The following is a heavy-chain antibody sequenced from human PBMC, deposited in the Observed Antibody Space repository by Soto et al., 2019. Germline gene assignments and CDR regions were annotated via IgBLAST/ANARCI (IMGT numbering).Heavy chain of an antibody. CDR1: GYSFTTYG. D-gene: IGHD2-8*01. V-gene: IGHV1-18*01. J-gene: IGHJ4*02. CDR2: ISTYNGDT. CDR3: ARTEGRSTRGDY. Sequence: QVQLVQSGAEVKKPGASVRVSCKASGYSFTTYGVTWVRPAPGQGLEWMGWISTYNGDTRVAQQHQGRVTLTTDTSTNAAHMELRSLRSDDTAIYYCARTEGRSTRGDYWGQGTLVTVSS.